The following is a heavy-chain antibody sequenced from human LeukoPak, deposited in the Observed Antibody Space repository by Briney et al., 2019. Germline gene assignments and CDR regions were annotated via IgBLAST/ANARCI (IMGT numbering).Heavy chain of an antibody. D-gene: IGHD6-13*01. CDR3: ARNHIAAAGTLDH. CDR1: GGSISSGGYY. Sequence: PSETLSLTCTVSGGSISSGGYYWSWIRQPPGKGLEWIGYIYHSGSTYYNPSLKSRVTISVDRSKNQFSLKLSSVTAADTAVYYCARNHIAAAGTLDHWGQGTLVTVSS. CDR2: IYHSGST. J-gene: IGHJ4*02. V-gene: IGHV4-30-2*01.